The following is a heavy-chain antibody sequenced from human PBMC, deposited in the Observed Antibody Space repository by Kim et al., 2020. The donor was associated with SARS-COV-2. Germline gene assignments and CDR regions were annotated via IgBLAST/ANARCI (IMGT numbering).Heavy chain of an antibody. Sequence: VKGRLTISRDNAKNALYLQMNSLGAEDTAIYYCARNEDCSNANCYPSFFDSWGQGTLVTVSS. V-gene: IGHV3-21*06. CDR3: ARNEDCSNANCYPSFFDS. J-gene: IGHJ4*02. D-gene: IGHD2-2*01.